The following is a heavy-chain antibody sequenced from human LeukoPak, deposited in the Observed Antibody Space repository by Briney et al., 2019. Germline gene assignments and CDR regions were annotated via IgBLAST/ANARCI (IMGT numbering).Heavy chain of an antibody. CDR1: GFTFSAYF. J-gene: IGHJ3*02. D-gene: IGHD2-21*01. Sequence: GGSLRLSCAASGFTFSAYFMHWVRQAPGKGLEWVANIASDGTHTLYAAYVKGRFTISRDNSKNTLYLQMNRLRAEDTAVYFCARERQDTVLHSGAFDIWGQGTMVTVSS. V-gene: IGHV3-30-3*01. CDR3: ARERQDTVLHSGAFDI. CDR2: IASDGTHT.